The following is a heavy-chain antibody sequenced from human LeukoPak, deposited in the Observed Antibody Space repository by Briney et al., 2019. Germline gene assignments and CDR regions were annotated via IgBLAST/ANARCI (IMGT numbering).Heavy chain of an antibody. V-gene: IGHV4-59*01. CDR1: GGSISSYY. Sequence: SETLSLTCTVSGGSISSYYWSWIRQPPGKGLEWIGYIYYSGSTNYNPSLKSRVTIPVDTSKNQFSLKLSSVTAADTAVYYCARSAYCGGDCNELFDYWGQGTLVTVSS. CDR2: IYYSGST. CDR3: ARSAYCGGDCNELFDY. J-gene: IGHJ4*02. D-gene: IGHD2-21*02.